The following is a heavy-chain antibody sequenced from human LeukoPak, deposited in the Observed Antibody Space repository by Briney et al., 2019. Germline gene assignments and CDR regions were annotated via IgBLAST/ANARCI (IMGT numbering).Heavy chain of an antibody. Sequence: SETLFLTCTVSGGSISSYYWSWSRQPPGKGLEWIGYIYYSGSTNYNASLKSRVTISVDTSKNQLSLKLSSVTAADTAIYYCARRSANESIDYWGQGTLVTVFS. J-gene: IGHJ4*02. CDR1: GGSISSYY. CDR3: ARRSANESIDY. CDR2: IYYSGST. V-gene: IGHV4-59*01.